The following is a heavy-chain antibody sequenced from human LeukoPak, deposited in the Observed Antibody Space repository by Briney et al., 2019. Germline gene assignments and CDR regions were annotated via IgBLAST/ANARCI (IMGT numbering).Heavy chain of an antibody. CDR3: ARSGRRFGESSFDY. CDR2: IIPIFGTA. V-gene: IGHV1-69*05. Sequence: GASVKVSCKASGYTFTGYYMHWVRQAPGQGLEWMGGIIPIFGTANYAQKFQGRVTITTDESTSTAYMELSSLRSEDTAVYYCARSGRRFGESSFDYWGQGTLVTVSS. D-gene: IGHD3-10*01. CDR1: GYTFTGYY. J-gene: IGHJ4*02.